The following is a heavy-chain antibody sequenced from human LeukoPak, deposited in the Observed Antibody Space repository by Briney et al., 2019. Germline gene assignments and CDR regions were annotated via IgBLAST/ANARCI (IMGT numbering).Heavy chain of an antibody. Sequence: RSSIRLCCTASALSFSTYRMNWVRQAPRRGMETVAVISYDGSNKYHADSVKGRFTISRDNSKNTLYLRMNSLGAEDTAVYYCAKVFFSGSYYAASDYWGQGTLVTVSS. D-gene: IGHD1-26*01. CDR3: AKVFFSGSYYAASDY. CDR1: ALSFSTYR. CDR2: ISYDGSNK. J-gene: IGHJ4*02. V-gene: IGHV3-30*18.